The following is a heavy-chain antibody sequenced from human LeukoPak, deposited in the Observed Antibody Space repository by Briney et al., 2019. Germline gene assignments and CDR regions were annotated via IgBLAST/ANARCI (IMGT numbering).Heavy chain of an antibody. CDR1: GGSISSSHW. CDR3: ARDGGLGHCSSTSCPGDGMDV. J-gene: IGHJ6*02. D-gene: IGHD2-2*03. CDR2: IYHSGST. V-gene: IGHV4-4*02. Sequence: SETLSLTCAVSGGSISSSHWWSWVRQPPGKGLAWIGEIYHSGSTNYNPSLKSRVTISVDKSKNQFSLKLSSVTAADTAVYYCARDGGLGHCSSTSCPGDGMDVWGQGTTVTVSS.